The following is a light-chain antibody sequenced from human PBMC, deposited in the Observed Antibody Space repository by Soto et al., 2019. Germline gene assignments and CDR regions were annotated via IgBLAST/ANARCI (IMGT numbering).Light chain of an antibody. CDR3: QQRSNWPPTWT. Sequence: EIVLTQSPATLSLSPGERATLSCRASQSVSSYLAWYQHKPGQAPRLLIYDASKRATGIPARFSGSGSGTDFTLPISSLEPEDFAVYYCQQRSNWPPTWTFGQGTRVEIK. V-gene: IGKV3-11*01. J-gene: IGKJ1*01. CDR1: QSVSSY. CDR2: DAS.